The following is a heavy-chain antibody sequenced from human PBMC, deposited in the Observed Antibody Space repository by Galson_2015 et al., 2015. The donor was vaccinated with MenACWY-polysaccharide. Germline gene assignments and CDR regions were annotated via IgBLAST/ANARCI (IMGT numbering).Heavy chain of an antibody. Sequence: SVKVSCKASGYTFTSYALLWVRQAPGQRLEWMGWINPGNGNTKYSQKFQDRVTITRDTSASIGYMELSSLRSEDTAVYHCARGGSYFFYYYYMDVWGKGTTVTVSS. J-gene: IGHJ6*03. CDR3: ARGGSYFFYYYYMDV. CDR2: INPGNGNT. V-gene: IGHV1-3*01. D-gene: IGHD1-26*01. CDR1: GYTFTSYA.